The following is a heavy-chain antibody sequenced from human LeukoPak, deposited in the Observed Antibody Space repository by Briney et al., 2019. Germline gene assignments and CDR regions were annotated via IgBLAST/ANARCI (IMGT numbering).Heavy chain of an antibody. CDR3: AKETVYYDILTGFDY. CDR1: GFTFSSYA. J-gene: IGHJ4*02. D-gene: IGHD3-9*01. Sequence: PGGSLRLSCAASGFTFSSYAMTWVRQAPGKGLEWVSSIDASGGSTYYADSVKGRFTISRDNSKNTLYLQMNSLRAEDTAVYYCAKETVYYDILTGFDYWGQGTLVTVSS. CDR2: IDASGGST. V-gene: IGHV3-23*01.